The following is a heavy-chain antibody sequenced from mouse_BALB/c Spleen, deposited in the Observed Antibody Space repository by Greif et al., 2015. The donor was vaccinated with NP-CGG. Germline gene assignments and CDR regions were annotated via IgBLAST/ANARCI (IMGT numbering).Heavy chain of an antibody. D-gene: IGHD2-1*01. CDR2: ISYDGSN. CDR3: ARDPYGNYLYYAMDY. CDR1: GCSITSGYY. J-gene: IGHJ4*01. V-gene: IGHV3-6*02. Sequence: ESGPGLVRPSQSLSLTCSVTGCSITSGYYWNWIRQFPGNKLEWMGYISYDGSNNYNPSLKNRISITRDTSKNQFFLKLNSVTTEDTATYYCARDPYGNYLYYAMDYWGQGTSVTVSS.